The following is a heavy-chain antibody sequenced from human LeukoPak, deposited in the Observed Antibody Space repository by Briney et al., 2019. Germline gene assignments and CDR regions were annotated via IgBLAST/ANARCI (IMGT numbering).Heavy chain of an antibody. CDR3: ARVRGGSGRSYAADAFDI. CDR1: GFTFSSYW. J-gene: IGHJ3*02. D-gene: IGHD1-26*01. CDR2: INWKGGST. V-gene: IGHV3-20*04. Sequence: GGSLRLSRAASGFTFSSYWMSWVRQAPGKGLEWVSGINWKGGSTGYADSVKGRFTISRDNAKSTLYLQMNSLRAEDTAVYYCARVRGGSGRSYAADAFDIWGQGTMVTVSS.